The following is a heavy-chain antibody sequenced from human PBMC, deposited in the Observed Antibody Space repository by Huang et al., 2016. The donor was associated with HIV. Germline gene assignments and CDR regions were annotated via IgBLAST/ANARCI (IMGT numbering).Heavy chain of an antibody. V-gene: IGHV1-8*02. CDR3: ARSAYGDLDY. Sequence: QVHLVQSGAEVKKPGASVKVFCKASGSSFTNYDINWVRQAPGRGLEWRGWMNPNTGNTGFEQSFQGRVTMTRKTSITTAYMELTSLTSEDTAVYYCARSAYGDLDYWGLGTLVIVSS. J-gene: IGHJ4*02. D-gene: IGHD4-17*01. CDR1: GSSFTNYD. CDR2: MNPNTGNT.